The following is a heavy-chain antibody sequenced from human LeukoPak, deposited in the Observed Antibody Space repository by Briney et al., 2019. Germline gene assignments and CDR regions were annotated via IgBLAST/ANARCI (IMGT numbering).Heavy chain of an antibody. V-gene: IGHV7-4-1*02. Sequence: ASVKVSCKASGYTFTSYAMNWVRQAPGQGLEWMGWINTYTGNPTYAQGFTGRFVFSLDTSVSTAYLQISSLKAEDTAVYYCARGTDSHYDSSGYGLDYWGQGTLVTVSS. J-gene: IGHJ4*02. CDR1: GYTFTSYA. D-gene: IGHD3-22*01. CDR2: INTYTGNP. CDR3: ARGTDSHYDSSGYGLDY.